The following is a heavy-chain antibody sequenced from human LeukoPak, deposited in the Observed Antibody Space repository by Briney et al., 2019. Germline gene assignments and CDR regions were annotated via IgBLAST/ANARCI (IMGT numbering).Heavy chain of an antibody. CDR2: ISYDGSNK. Sequence: GGSLRLSCAASGFTFSSYAMHWVRQAPGKGLEWVAVISYDGSNKYYADSVKGRFTISRANSKTTLYLQMNSLSAEDTAVYYCARDWKEMATISFFDYWGQGTLVTVSS. V-gene: IGHV3-30-3*01. D-gene: IGHD5-24*01. CDR1: GFTFSSYA. CDR3: ARDWKEMATISFFDY. J-gene: IGHJ4*02.